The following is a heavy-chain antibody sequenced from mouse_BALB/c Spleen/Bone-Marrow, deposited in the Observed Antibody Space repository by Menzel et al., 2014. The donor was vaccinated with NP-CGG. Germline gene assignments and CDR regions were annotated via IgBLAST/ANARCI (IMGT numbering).Heavy chain of an antibody. CDR3: ARSTARATWFAY. CDR2: INPDSSTI. D-gene: IGHD3-2*01. J-gene: IGHJ3*01. CDR1: GFDFSRYW. V-gene: IGHV4-1*02. Sequence: EVKLMESGGGLVQPGGSLKLSCAASGFDFSRYWMSWVRQAPGKGLERIGEINPDSSTINYTPSLKDKFIISRDNAKNTLYLQMYKVRSEDTALYYCARSTARATWFAYWGQGTLVTVSA.